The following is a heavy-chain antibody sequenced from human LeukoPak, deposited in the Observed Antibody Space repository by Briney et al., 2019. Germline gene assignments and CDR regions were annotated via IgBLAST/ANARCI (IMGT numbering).Heavy chain of an antibody. V-gene: IGHV4-39*01. J-gene: IGHJ4*02. CDR3: ARQTGSGLFILP. Sequence: SETLSLTCTVSGVSISSSYSYWGWIRQPPGMGLEWIGSIYYTGNIYYNASLKSQVSISIDTSKNQFSLKLTSVTAADTAVYYCARQTGSGLFILPGGQGTLVTVSS. CDR1: GVSISSSYSY. D-gene: IGHD3/OR15-3a*01. CDR2: IYYTGNI.